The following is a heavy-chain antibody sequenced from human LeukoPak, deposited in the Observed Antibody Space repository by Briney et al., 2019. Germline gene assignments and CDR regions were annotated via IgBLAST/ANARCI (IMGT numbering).Heavy chain of an antibody. CDR1: RFTFSSYE. CDR3: ARVGDGYNYDFDY. V-gene: IGHV3-48*03. D-gene: IGHD5-24*01. CDR2: ISSSGSTI. Sequence: GGSLRLSCAASRFTFSSYEMNWVRQAPEKGLEWVSYISSSGSTIYYAGSVKGRFTISRDNAKNSLYLQMNSLRAEDTAVYYCARVGDGYNYDFDYWGQGTLVTVSS. J-gene: IGHJ4*02.